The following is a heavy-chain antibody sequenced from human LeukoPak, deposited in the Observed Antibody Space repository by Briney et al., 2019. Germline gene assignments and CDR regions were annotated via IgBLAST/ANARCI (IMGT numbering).Heavy chain of an antibody. J-gene: IGHJ6*02. V-gene: IGHV3-21*01. Sequence: PGGSLRLSCAASGFTFSNAWMSWVRQAPGKGLAWVSSISSSGSYIYYADSVKGRFTISRDNAKNSLYLQMNSLRAEDTAVYYCARGDYDILTGYSYYYGMDVWGQGTTVTVSS. CDR2: ISSSGSYI. CDR1: GFTFSNAW. CDR3: ARGDYDILTGYSYYYGMDV. D-gene: IGHD3-9*01.